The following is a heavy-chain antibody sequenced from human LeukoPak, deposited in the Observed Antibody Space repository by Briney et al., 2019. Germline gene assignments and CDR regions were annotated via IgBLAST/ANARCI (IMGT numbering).Heavy chain of an antibody. J-gene: IGHJ4*02. CDR1: GFTFSSYR. D-gene: IGHD3-22*01. CDR3: ARDHYDSSH. Sequence: GGSLRLSCAASGFTFSSYRMNWVRQAPGKGLEWVSYISSRSSTIYYADSVKGRFTISRDNAKNSLYLQMNCLRAEDTAVYYCARDHYDSSHWGQGTLVTVSS. CDR2: ISSRSSTI. V-gene: IGHV3-48*01.